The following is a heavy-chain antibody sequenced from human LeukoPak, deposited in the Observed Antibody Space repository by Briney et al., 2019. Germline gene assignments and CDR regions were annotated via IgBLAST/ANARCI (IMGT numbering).Heavy chain of an antibody. V-gene: IGHV5-51*01. Sequence: GESLKISCKGSGYRFTSYWIGWVRQMPGKGLEWMGIIYPGDSDTRYSPSFQGQVTISADKSISTAYLQWSSLKASDTAMYYCASSGGSCYGADLCFDYWGQGTLVTVSS. D-gene: IGHD2-15*01. CDR2: IYPGDSDT. CDR3: ASSGGSCYGADLCFDY. J-gene: IGHJ4*02. CDR1: GYRFTSYW.